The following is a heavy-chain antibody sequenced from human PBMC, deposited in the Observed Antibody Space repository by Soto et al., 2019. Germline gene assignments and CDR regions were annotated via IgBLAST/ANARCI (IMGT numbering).Heavy chain of an antibody. CDR3: ARGYRYSSSWYPKSYYFDY. CDR1: GGSISSGGYY. Sequence: QVQLQESGPGLVKPSQTLSLTCTVSGGSISSGGYYWSWIRQHPGKGLEWIGYIYYSGSTYYNPSLKRRVTISVDTSKNQFSLKLSSVTAADTAVYYCARGYRYSSSWYPKSYYFDYWGQGTLVTVSS. D-gene: IGHD6-13*01. CDR2: IYYSGST. J-gene: IGHJ4*02. V-gene: IGHV4-31*03.